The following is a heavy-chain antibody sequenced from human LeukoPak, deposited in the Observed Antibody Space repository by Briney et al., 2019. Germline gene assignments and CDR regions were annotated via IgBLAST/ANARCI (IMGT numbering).Heavy chain of an antibody. Sequence: GASVKVSCKASGYTITAIYIHWVRQTPGQGLEWMGWINPNSGGANFAQKFQGRVTMTRDTSISTAYMELSRLGSDDTAVYYCAKSLAATPYLFDYWGQGTLVTVSS. J-gene: IGHJ4*02. D-gene: IGHD2-15*01. CDR3: AKSLAATPYLFDY. V-gene: IGHV1-2*02. CDR1: GYTITAIY. CDR2: INPNSGGA.